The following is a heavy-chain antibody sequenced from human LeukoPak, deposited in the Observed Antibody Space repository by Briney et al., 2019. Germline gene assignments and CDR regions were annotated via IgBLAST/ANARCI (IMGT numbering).Heavy chain of an antibody. CDR1: GYTFTIYY. V-gene: IGHV1-46*01. CDR2: INPSGGST. D-gene: IGHD1-14*01. CDR3: AREGSHRLILDY. Sequence: ASVTVSCTASGYTFTIYYMHWVRQAPGQGLEWMGIINPSGGSTGYAQRFQGRVTMTRDTSTSTVYMELSSLRSEDTAVYYCAREGSHRLILDYWGQGTLVTVSS. J-gene: IGHJ4*02.